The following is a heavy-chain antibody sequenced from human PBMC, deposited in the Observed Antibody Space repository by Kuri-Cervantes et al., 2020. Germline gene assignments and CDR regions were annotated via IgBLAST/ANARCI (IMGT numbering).Heavy chain of an antibody. V-gene: IGHV3-21*01. CDR2: ISSGSSSI. CDR3: ARDRDCSSTSCYNVFDI. J-gene: IGHJ3*02. D-gene: IGHD2-2*02. CDR1: GFTFSNYA. Sequence: GESLKISCAASGFTFSNYAMSWVRQAPGKGLEWVSSISSGSSSIYFADSVKGRFTVSRDNSKNTLYLQMNGLRAEDTAVYYCARDRDCSSTSCYNVFDIWGQGTMVTVSS.